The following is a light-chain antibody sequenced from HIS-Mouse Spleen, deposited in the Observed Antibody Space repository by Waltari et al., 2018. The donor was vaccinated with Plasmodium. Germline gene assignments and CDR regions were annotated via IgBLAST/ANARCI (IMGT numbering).Light chain of an antibody. J-gene: IGLJ3*02. Sequence: SYELTQPPSVSVSPGQTARIPCSGDALPKKYAYWYQQQSGQAPGLVIYEDRKRPSGIPERFAGSSSGTMATLTISGAQVEDEADYYCYSTDISGNHRVFGGGTKLTVL. CDR3: YSTDISGNHRV. V-gene: IGLV3-10*01. CDR1: ALPKKY. CDR2: EDR.